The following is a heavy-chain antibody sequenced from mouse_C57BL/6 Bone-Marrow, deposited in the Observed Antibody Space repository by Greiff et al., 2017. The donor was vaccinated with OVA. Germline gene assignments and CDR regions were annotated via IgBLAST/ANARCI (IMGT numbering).Heavy chain of an antibody. Sequence: QVQLKESGAELVRPGSSVKLSCKASGYTFTSYWMHWVKQRPIQGLEWIGNIDPSDSETHYNQKFKDKATLTVDKSSSTAYMQLSSLTSEDSAVYYCARSTVVAPYAMDYWGQGTSVTVSS. CDR3: ARSTVVAPYAMDY. V-gene: IGHV1-52*01. D-gene: IGHD1-1*01. CDR2: IDPSDSET. J-gene: IGHJ4*01. CDR1: GYTFTSYW.